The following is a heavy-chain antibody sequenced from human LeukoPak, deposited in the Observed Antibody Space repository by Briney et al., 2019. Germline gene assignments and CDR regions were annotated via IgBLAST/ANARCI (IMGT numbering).Heavy chain of an antibody. CDR1: GGSISSHY. CDR2: IYYSGST. D-gene: IGHD1-26*01. V-gene: IGHV4-59*11. J-gene: IGHJ4*02. Sequence: PSETLSLTCTVSGGSISSHYWSWIRQPPGKGLEWIGYIYYSGSTNYNPSLKSRVTISVDTSKNQFSLKLSSVTAADTAVYYCARDRSYSRSYSFDYWGQGILVTVS. CDR3: ARDRSYSRSYSFDY.